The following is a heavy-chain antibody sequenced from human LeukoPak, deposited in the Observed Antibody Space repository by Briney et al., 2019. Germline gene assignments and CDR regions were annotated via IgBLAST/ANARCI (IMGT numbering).Heavy chain of an antibody. CDR3: ARAGGYDCDY. J-gene: IGHJ4*02. D-gene: IGHD5-12*01. CDR2: IKSDGSST. CDR1: GFTFSSYW. Sequence: PGGPLRLSCAASGFTFSSYWMHWVRQAPGKGLVWVSRIKSDGSSTSYADSVKGRFTISRDNAKNTLYLQMNSLRAEDTAVYYCARAGGYDCDYWGQGTLVTVSS. V-gene: IGHV3-74*01.